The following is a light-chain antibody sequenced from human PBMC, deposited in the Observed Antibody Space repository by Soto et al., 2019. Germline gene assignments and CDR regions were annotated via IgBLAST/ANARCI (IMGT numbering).Light chain of an antibody. V-gene: IGKV3-20*01. CDR1: QSVSTSY. CDR2: GAS. CDR3: QQYGSVPLT. Sequence: EIVLTQSPGTLSLSPGERATLSCRASQSVSTSYLAWYQQKPGQAPRLLIYGASSTATGIPDRFSGSGSGADFTLTISRLEPEDFAVDYGQQYGSVPLTFGGGTKVETK. J-gene: IGKJ4*01.